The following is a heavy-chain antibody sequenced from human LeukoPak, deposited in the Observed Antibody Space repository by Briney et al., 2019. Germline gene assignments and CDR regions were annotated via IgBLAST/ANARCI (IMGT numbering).Heavy chain of an antibody. CDR1: GFTFSSYW. Sequence: GGSLRLSCAASGFTFSSYWMHWVRQVPGKGLVWVSRINSDGSSTTYADSVKGRFTISRDNSKNTMYLQMNSLRAEDTALYYCAKDPPWKYYDSTGFSGYWGQGTLVTVSS. J-gene: IGHJ4*02. D-gene: IGHD3-3*01. CDR2: INSDGSST. CDR3: AKDPPWKYYDSTGFSGY. V-gene: IGHV3-74*01.